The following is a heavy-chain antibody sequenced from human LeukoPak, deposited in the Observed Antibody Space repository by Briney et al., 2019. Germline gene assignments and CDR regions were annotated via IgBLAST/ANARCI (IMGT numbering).Heavy chain of an antibody. CDR2: INHSGST. CDR3: ARVPTYQSPRFDY. Sequence: PSETLSLTCTVSGGSINSYYWSWIRQPPGKGLEWIGEINHSGSTNYNPSLKSRVAISVDTSKNQFSLKLSSVTAADTAVYYCARVPTYQSPRFDYWGQGTLVTVSS. J-gene: IGHJ4*02. D-gene: IGHD2-2*01. CDR1: GGSINSYY. V-gene: IGHV4-34*01.